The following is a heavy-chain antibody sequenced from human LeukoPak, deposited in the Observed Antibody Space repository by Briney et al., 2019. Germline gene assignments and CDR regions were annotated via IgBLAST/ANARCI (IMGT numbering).Heavy chain of an antibody. J-gene: IGHJ4*02. CDR3: AKKTSITGTTGSLGY. CDR2: ISGSGGST. V-gene: IGHV3-23*01. Sequence: GGSLRLSCAASGFTFSSYPMSWVRQAPGKGLEWVSAISGSGGSTYYADSVKGRFTLSRDNSKNTLYLQMNRLRAEDTAVYYCAKKTSITGTTGSLGYWGQGALVTVSS. CDR1: GFTFSSYP. D-gene: IGHD1-20*01.